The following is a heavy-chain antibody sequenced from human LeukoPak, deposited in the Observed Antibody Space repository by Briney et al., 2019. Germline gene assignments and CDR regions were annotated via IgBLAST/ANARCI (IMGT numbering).Heavy chain of an antibody. CDR2: ISGSGDST. CDR3: AKDRNSVGSSYNY. J-gene: IGHJ4*02. Sequence: GGSLRLSCAASGFNFSNYAMTWVRQAPGKGLESVSGISGSGDSTYYADSVKGRFTISRDNSKNTLYLQMYSLRTEDTAVYYCAKDRNSVGSSYNYWGQGTLVTVSS. V-gene: IGHV3-23*01. D-gene: IGHD6-6*01. CDR1: GFNFSNYA.